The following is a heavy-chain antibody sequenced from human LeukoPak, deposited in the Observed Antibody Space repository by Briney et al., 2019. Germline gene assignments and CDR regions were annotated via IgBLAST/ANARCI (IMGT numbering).Heavy chain of an antibody. CDR1: GFTFSSSA. CDR3: ARSYYDFWSGYYEYYFDY. V-gene: IGHV3-30-3*01. CDR2: ISYDGSNK. D-gene: IGHD3-3*01. Sequence: GGSLRLSCAASGFTFSSSAMSWVRQAPGKGLEWVAVISYDGSNKYYADSVKGRFTISRDNSKNTLYLQMNSLRAEDTAVYYCARSYYDFWSGYYEYYFDYWGQGTLVTVSS. J-gene: IGHJ4*02.